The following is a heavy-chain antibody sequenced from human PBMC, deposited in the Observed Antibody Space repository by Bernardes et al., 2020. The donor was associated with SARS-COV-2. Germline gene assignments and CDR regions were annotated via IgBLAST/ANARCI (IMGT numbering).Heavy chain of an antibody. Sequence: SEPLSLTCTVSGGSISSYYWSWIRQPPGKGLEWIGYIYYSGSTNYNPSLKSRVTISVDTSKNQFSLKLSSVTAADTAVYYCARDLSGSGDFDYWGQGTLVTVSS. V-gene: IGHV4-59*01. CDR3: ARDLSGSGDFDY. CDR2: IYYSGST. J-gene: IGHJ4*02. CDR1: GGSISSYY. D-gene: IGHD2-21*01.